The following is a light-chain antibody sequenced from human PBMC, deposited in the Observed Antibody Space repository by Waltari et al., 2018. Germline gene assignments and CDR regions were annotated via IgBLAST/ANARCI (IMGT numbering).Light chain of an antibody. Sequence: QAVVTQEPSLTVSPGGTVTLTCGSSTGAVTSDHFANWLQQKPGQTPKTLIYDTNKGHSWTTARLSGSLLGGTTALTLSGAQPEDEADYYCLLSYSGAWVFGGGTKLTVL. J-gene: IGLJ3*02. CDR3: LLSYSGAWV. V-gene: IGLV7-46*01. CDR1: TGAVTSDHF. CDR2: DTN.